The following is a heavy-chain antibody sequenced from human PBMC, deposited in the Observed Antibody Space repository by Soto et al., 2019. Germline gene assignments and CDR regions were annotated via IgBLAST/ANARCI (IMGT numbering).Heavy chain of an antibody. CDR3: ARRNYGDYLIAFDY. Sequence: SETLHHTCPVSGGSISSSSYYRGWIRQPPGKGLEWIGSIYYSGSTSDNPPLKSRVTISVDTYKKQFSLKLSSVIAPDTAVYYYARRNYGDYLIAFDYWGQGTLVTVSS. CDR2: IYYSGST. CDR1: GGSISSSSYY. J-gene: IGHJ4*02. V-gene: IGHV4-39*01. D-gene: IGHD4-17*01.